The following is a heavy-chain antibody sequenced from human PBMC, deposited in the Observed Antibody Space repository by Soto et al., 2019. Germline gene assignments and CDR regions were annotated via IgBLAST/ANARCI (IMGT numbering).Heavy chain of an antibody. J-gene: IGHJ4*02. Sequence: PGGSLRLSCAASGFTFSSYAMSWVRQAPGKGLEWVSAISGSGGSTYYADPVKGRFTISRDNSKNTLYLQMNSLRAEDTAVYYCAKIDFWSGYPDYRGQGTLVTVSS. V-gene: IGHV3-23*01. D-gene: IGHD3-3*01. CDR2: ISGSGGST. CDR1: GFTFSSYA. CDR3: AKIDFWSGYPDY.